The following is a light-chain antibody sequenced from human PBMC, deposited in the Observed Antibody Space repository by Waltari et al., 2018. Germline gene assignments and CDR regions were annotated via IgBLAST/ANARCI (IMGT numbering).Light chain of an antibody. V-gene: IGKV1-39*01. CDR1: QSSARD. Sequence: DIQMTQSPSSLSASVGDRVTITCRASQSSARDLNWYQQKPGKAPRLLIYATSSLQSGVPSRFSGSGSGTDFTLTISRLQPEDFATYYCQQSYSMPFTFGGGTKVHI. CDR3: QQSYSMPFT. CDR2: ATS. J-gene: IGKJ4*01.